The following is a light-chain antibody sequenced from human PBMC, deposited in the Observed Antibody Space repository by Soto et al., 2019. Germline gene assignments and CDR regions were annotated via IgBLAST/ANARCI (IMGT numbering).Light chain of an antibody. CDR1: ESISRDY. Sequence: EIVLTQSPGTLSLSPGQRATLSCRASESISRDYLAWYQQRLGQAPRLLIYGASSGATGIPARFSGSGSGTEFTLTISSLQSEDFAVYYCQQYNNWPPWTFGQGTKVEIK. V-gene: IGKV3-15*01. CDR2: GAS. J-gene: IGKJ1*01. CDR3: QQYNNWPPWT.